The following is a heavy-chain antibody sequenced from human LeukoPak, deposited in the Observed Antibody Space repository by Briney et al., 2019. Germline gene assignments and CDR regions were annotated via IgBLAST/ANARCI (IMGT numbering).Heavy chain of an antibody. V-gene: IGHV3-7*01. CDR1: GFTFSSYA. Sequence: PGRSLRLSCAASGFTFSSYAMHWVRQAPGKGLEWVANIKQDGSETTYADSVRGRFTIFRDNAKDSVYLQMNSLRAEDSATYYCVREGFYFFDFWGQGTLVTVSS. J-gene: IGHJ4*01. CDR3: VREGFYFFDF. CDR2: IKQDGSET.